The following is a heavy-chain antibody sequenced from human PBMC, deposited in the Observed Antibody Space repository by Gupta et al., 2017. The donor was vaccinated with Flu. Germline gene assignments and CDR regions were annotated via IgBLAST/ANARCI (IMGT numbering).Heavy chain of an antibody. CDR2: ISSSSSYI. CDR3: ARAQGDQYGSGYYDC. D-gene: IGHD3-3*01. V-gene: IGHV3-21*01. J-gene: IGHJ4*02. Sequence: EVQLVVSGGGLVMPGWSLRLFRVASALLFSSSTINSVREAPGKGLEWISAISSSSSYINYADSVKGRFTITRDDAKNSLYLQMNSLGVEDTAVYYCARAQGDQYGSGYYDCWGQGAPVTVSS. CDR1: ALLFSSST.